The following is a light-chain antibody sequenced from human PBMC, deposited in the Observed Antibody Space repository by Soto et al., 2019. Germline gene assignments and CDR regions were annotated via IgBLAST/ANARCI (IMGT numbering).Light chain of an antibody. J-gene: IGKJ4*01. CDR3: QQVNSYPRT. CDR1: QAISSN. Sequence: DIQLTQSPSFLSASVGDRVTITCRASQAISSNLAWYQQKPGKAPKVLIYDASTLQSGVPSRFSGSGSGTEFTLTISSLQPEDFATYYCQQVNSYPRTFGGGTKVEIK. V-gene: IGKV1-9*01. CDR2: DAS.